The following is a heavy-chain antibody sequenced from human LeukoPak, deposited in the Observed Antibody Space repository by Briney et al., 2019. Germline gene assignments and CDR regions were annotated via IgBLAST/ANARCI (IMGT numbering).Heavy chain of an antibody. CDR3: ARVDIVVVPAASDY. D-gene: IGHD2-2*03. Sequence: SQTLSLTCTVSGGSISSGSYYWSWIRQPAGKGLEWIGRIYTSGSTNYNPSLKSRVTISVDTSKNQFSLKLSSVTAADTAVYYCARVDIVVVPAASDYWGQGTLVTVSS. V-gene: IGHV4-61*02. J-gene: IGHJ4*02. CDR1: GGSISSGSYY. CDR2: IYTSGST.